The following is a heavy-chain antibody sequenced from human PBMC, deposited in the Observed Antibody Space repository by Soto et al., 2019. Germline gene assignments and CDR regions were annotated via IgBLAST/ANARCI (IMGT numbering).Heavy chain of an antibody. J-gene: IGHJ5*02. D-gene: IGHD6-19*01. CDR3: TAGSGWESDT. CDR1: EFTFGTSW. CDR2: IKQDGGEK. Sequence: DVQLVESGGGLVQPGGSLRLSCAVSEFTFGTSWMTWVRQGPGKGLEWVANIKQDGGEKHYLESVRGRFSISRDNAKKSLYLEMNSLGAEDTAVYYCTAGSGWESDTWGQGTLVTVSS. V-gene: IGHV3-7*05.